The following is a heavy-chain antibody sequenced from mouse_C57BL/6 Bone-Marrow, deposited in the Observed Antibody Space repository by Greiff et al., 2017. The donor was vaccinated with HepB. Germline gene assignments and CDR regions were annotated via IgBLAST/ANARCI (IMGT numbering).Heavy chain of an antibody. V-gene: IGHV1-50*01. CDR1: GYTFTSYW. D-gene: IGHD1-1*01. Sequence: VQLQQPGAELVKPGASVKLSCKASGYTFTSYWMQWVKQRPGQGLEWIGEIDPSDSYTNYNQKFKGKATLTVDTSSSTAYMQLSSLTSEDSAVYYCARRYYGSSYAYYFDYWGQGTTLTVSS. CDR3: ARRYYGSSYAYYFDY. CDR2: IDPSDSYT. J-gene: IGHJ2*01.